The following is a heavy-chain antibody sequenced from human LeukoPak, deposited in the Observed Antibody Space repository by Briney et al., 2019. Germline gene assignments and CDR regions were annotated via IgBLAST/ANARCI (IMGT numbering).Heavy chain of an antibody. D-gene: IGHD6-13*01. CDR3: ARGAFTAAAGFDP. Sequence: GGSLRLSCAASGFTFSSYWMHWVRQAPGKGLVWVSRINSDGSSTSYADSVKGRFTISRDNAKNTLYLQMNSLRAEDTAVYYCARGAFTAAAGFDPWGQGTLVTVSS. J-gene: IGHJ5*02. V-gene: IGHV3-74*01. CDR1: GFTFSSYW. CDR2: INSDGSST.